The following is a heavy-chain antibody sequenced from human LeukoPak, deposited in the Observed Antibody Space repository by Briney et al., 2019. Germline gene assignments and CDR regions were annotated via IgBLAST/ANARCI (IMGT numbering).Heavy chain of an antibody. Sequence: PSETLSLTCAVNGGSFSGYYWSWIRQPPGKGLEWIGEINHSGSTNYNPSLKSRVTISVDTSKNQFSLKLSSVTAADTAVYYCARGTGYYYDSSGLGYWGQGTLVTVSS. D-gene: IGHD3-22*01. CDR1: GGSFSGYY. CDR2: INHSGST. CDR3: ARGTGYYYDSSGLGY. V-gene: IGHV4-34*01. J-gene: IGHJ4*02.